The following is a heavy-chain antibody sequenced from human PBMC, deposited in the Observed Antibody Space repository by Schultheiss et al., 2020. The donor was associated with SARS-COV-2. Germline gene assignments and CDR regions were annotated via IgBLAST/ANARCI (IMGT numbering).Heavy chain of an antibody. CDR2: ISSSGSTI. Sequence: GGSLRLSCAASGFTVSSNYMNWVRQAPGKGLEWVSYISSSGSTIYYADSVKGRFTISRDNAKNSLYLQMNSLRAEDTAVYYCAREQVPAAPYYGMDVWGQGTTVTVSS. CDR1: GFTVSSNY. J-gene: IGHJ6*02. CDR3: AREQVPAAPYYGMDV. D-gene: IGHD2-2*01. V-gene: IGHV3-48*03.